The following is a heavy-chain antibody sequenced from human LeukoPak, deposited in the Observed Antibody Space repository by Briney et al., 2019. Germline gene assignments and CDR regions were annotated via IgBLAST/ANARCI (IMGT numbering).Heavy chain of an antibody. CDR3: ARHFSSGYDPVFDY. CDR2: IDWDDDK. V-gene: IGHV2-70*11. CDR1: GFSLSTSRMC. J-gene: IGHJ4*02. D-gene: IGHD5-12*01. Sequence: SGPALVKPTQTLTLTCTFSGFSLSTSRMCVSWIRQPPGKALEWLARIDWDDDKYYSTSLKTRLTISKDPSKNQVVLTVTNVDPVDTATYYCARHFSSGYDPVFDYWGQGTLVTVSS.